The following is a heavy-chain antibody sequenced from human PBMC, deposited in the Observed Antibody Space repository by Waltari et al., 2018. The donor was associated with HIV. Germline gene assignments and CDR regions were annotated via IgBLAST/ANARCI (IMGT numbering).Heavy chain of an antibody. CDR3: VRVVSDGNGSSWLDP. V-gene: IGHV4-4*02. CDR1: GGSIRTYNW. D-gene: IGHD2-21*01. Sequence: QVQLQESGPGQVEPSGTLSLTCAVSGGSIRTYNWWTWVRQPPGKGLEWIGEIYHPGSNNYNKSVKSRVTISVDKSKNQFSLELRSVTAADTAVYYCVRVVSDGNGSSWLDPWGQGTLVTVSS. J-gene: IGHJ5*02. CDR2: IYHPGSN.